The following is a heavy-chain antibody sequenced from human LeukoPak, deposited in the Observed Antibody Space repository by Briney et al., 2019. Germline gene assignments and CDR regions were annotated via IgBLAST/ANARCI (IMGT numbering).Heavy chain of an antibody. CDR1: GGSISSGGYS. Sequence: SQTLSLTCAVSGGSISSGGYSWSWIRQPPGKGLEWIGYIYHSGSTYYNPSLKSRVTISVDRSKNQFSLKLSSVTAADTAVYYCARGGPGSYLDYWGQGTLVTVSS. CDR3: ARGGPGSYLDY. J-gene: IGHJ4*02. CDR2: IYHSGST. V-gene: IGHV4-30-2*01. D-gene: IGHD3-10*01.